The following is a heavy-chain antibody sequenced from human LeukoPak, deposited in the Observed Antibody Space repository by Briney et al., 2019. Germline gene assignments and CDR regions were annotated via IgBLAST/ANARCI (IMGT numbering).Heavy chain of an antibody. Sequence: ASVNVSCKASGYTFNTYGISWVRQAPGQGLEWMGRISTYNGDTSYVQNLQGRVTMTTDTSTSTAYMELMSLRSDDTAVYYCLRDAQRPRLTPDYWGQGTLVTVSS. V-gene: IGHV1-18*01. D-gene: IGHD6-25*01. CDR3: LRDAQRPRLTPDY. J-gene: IGHJ4*02. CDR1: GYTFNTYG. CDR2: ISTYNGDT.